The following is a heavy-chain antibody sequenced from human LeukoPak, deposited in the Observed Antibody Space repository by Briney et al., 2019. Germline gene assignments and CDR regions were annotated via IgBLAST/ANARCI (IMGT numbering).Heavy chain of an antibody. V-gene: IGHV3-23*01. CDR1: GFTFSSYA. J-gene: IGHJ4*02. CDR3: AKSQRGYCSGGGCYSGDY. Sequence: GGSLRLSCAASGFTFSSYAMSWVRQAPGKGLEWVSAISGSGGSTYYADSVKGRFTISRDNSKNTLYLQMNSLRAEDTAVYYCAKSQRGYCSGGGCYSGDYWGQGTLVTVSS. CDR2: ISGSGGST. D-gene: IGHD2-15*01.